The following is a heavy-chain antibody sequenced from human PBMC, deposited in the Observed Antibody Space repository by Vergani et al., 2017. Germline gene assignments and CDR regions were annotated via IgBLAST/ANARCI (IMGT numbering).Heavy chain of an antibody. J-gene: IGHJ6*03. CDR1: GFTFSSYA. V-gene: IGHV3-23*01. CDR2: ISGSGGST. Sequence: EVQLLESGGGLVQPGGSLRLSCAASGFTFSSYAMSWVRQAPGKGLEWVPAISGSGGSTYYADSVKGRFTISRDNSKNTLYLQMNSLRAEDTAVYYCAKHPRGYCSSTSCRDYMDVWGKGTTVTVSS. D-gene: IGHD2-2*01. CDR3: AKHPRGYCSSTSCRDYMDV.